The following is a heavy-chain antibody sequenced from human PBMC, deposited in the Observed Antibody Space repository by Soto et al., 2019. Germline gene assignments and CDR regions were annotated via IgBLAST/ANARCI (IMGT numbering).Heavy chain of an antibody. J-gene: IGHJ6*02. Sequence: EVQLVETGGGLIQPGGSLRLSCAASGFTVSSNYMSWVRQAPGKGLEWVSVIYSGGSTYYADSVKGRFTISRDNSKNTLYLQMNSLRAEDTAVYYCASDSRPQYYYGMDVWGQGTTVTVSS. V-gene: IGHV3-53*02. CDR1: GFTVSSNY. CDR2: IYSGGST. CDR3: ASDSRPQYYYGMDV.